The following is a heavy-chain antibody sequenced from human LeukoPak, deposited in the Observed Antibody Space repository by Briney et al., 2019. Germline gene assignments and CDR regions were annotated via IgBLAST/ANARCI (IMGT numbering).Heavy chain of an antibody. Sequence: SQTLSLTCAISGDSFSSNSATWDWIRQSPSRGLEWPGRIYYRSKWYNDYVVSVKSRVTINPDTSKNQFSLQLNSVTPEDTAVYYCAREGSDGYLFDYWGQGSLVIVSS. CDR1: GDSFSSNSAT. CDR3: AREGSDGYLFDY. V-gene: IGHV6-1*01. CDR2: IYYRSKWYN. D-gene: IGHD3-16*01. J-gene: IGHJ4*02.